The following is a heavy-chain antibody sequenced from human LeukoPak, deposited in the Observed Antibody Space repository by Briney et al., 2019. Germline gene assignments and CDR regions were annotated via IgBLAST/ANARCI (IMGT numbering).Heavy chain of an antibody. J-gene: IGHJ5*02. V-gene: IGHV1-18*01. CDR2: ISAYNGNT. CDR3: ATTMKYYYDSNWFDP. D-gene: IGHD3-22*01. Sequence: GASVKVSCKASGYTFTSYGISWVRQAPGQGLEWMGWISAYNGNTNYAQKLQGRVTMTTDTSTSTAYMELRSLRSDDTAVYYCATTMKYYYDSNWFDPWGQGTLVTVSS. CDR1: GYTFTSYG.